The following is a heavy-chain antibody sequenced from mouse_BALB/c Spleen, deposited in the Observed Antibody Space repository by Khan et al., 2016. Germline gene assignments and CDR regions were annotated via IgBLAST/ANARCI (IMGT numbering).Heavy chain of an antibody. J-gene: IGHJ4*01. V-gene: IGHV2-6*02. D-gene: IGHD2-3*01. CDR1: GFSLTSYG. Sequence: QVQLKQSGPGLVAPSQSLSITCTVSGFSLTSYGVHWVRQPPGKGLEWLVVIWSDGSTNYNSALKSRLSISKDKSKSQIFYKMNSLQTDDTSMYYCARRDDGGGAMDYWGQGTSVTVSS. CDR3: ARRDDGGGAMDY. CDR2: IWSDGST.